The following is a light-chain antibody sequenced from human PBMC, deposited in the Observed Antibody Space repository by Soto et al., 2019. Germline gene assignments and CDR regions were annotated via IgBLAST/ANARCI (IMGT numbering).Light chain of an antibody. J-gene: IGKJ1*01. CDR3: MQGTHWPRT. V-gene: IGKV2-30*02. Sequence: DVVMTQSPLSLPVILGQPASISCRSSQSLVHSDGSTYLHWFQQRPGQSPRRLIYKVSNRESGGPDRFSGSGSGTDFTLEISRLEAEDVGVYYCMQGTHWPRTFGQGTKVEIK. CDR1: QSLVHSDGSTY. CDR2: KVS.